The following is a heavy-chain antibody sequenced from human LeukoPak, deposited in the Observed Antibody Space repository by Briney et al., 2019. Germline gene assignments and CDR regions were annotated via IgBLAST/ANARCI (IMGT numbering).Heavy chain of an antibody. J-gene: IGHJ6*03. CDR1: GYTLTELS. Sequence: GASVKVSCKVSGYTLTELSMHWVRQAPGKGLEWMGGFDPEDGEAIYAQKFQGRVTISRNTSITTAYMELSSLRSEDTAVYYCARRAVGNSHYYYMDVWGRGTTVTVSS. V-gene: IGHV1-24*01. D-gene: IGHD6-19*01. CDR3: ARRAVGNSHYYYMDV. CDR2: FDPEDGEA.